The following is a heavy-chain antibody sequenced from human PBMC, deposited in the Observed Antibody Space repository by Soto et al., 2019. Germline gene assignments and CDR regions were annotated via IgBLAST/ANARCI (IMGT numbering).Heavy chain of an antibody. V-gene: IGHV2-5*02. CDR2: IYWDESE. CDR3: AHRRYSGSGVLNRDV. J-gene: IGHJ6*02. CDR1: GFSLSSSGVG. D-gene: IGHD3-10*01. Sequence: QVTLKESGPSLVKPTQTLTLTCTFSGFSLSSSGVGVGWIRQPPGKALECLAVIYWDESERYSPSLKSRPPIPKDTSKDQVVLTMTTMDPVDTATYSCAHRRYSGSGVLNRDVWGQGTTVTVSS.